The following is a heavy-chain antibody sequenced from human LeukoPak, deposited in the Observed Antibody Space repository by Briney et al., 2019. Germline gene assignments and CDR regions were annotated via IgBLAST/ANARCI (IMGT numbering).Heavy chain of an antibody. V-gene: IGHV3-23*01. D-gene: IGHD2-15*01. CDR2: ISNNGGYT. Sequence: GRSLRLSCAASGFTFSSSAMSWVRQAPGKGLEWVSAISNNGGYTYYADSVQGRFTISRDNSKSTLCLQMNSLRAEDTAVYYCAKQLGYCSNGSCYFPYWGQGTLVTVSS. CDR3: AKQLGYCSNGSCYFPY. J-gene: IGHJ4*02. CDR1: GFTFSSSA.